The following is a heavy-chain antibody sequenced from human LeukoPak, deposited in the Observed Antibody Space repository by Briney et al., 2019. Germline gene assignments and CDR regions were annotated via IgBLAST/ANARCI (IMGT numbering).Heavy chain of an antibody. D-gene: IGHD2-2*01. J-gene: IGHJ4*02. CDR1: GFTFSSFS. V-gene: IGHV3-48*01. Sequence: GGSLRLSCAASGFTFSSFSMNRVRQAPGKGLEWVSFITGSSSTIYYADSVKGRFTISRDNAKNSLYLQMNSLRAEDTAVYYCASCSSTNCYWGQGTLVTVSS. CDR2: ITGSSSTI. CDR3: ASCSSTNCY.